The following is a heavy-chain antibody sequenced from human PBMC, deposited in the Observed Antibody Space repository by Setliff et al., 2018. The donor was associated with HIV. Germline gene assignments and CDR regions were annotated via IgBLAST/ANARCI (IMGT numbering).Heavy chain of an antibody. CDR3: ARGLVRMAPNMDV. J-gene: IGHJ6*03. V-gene: IGHV4-39*01. Sequence: SETLSLTCTVSGGSISSSSYYWGWIRQSPGEGLEWIGSIYYSGSTYYNMSLKSRVTISVDTSKNQFSLKLSSVTAADTAVYYCARGLVRMAPNMDVWGKGTTVTVSS. CDR1: GGSISSSSYY. CDR2: IYYSGST. D-gene: IGHD2-8*01.